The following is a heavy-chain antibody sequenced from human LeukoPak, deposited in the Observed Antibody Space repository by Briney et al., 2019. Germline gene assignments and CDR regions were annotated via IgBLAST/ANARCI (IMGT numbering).Heavy chain of an antibody. J-gene: IGHJ6*03. Sequence: ASVKVSCKASGYTFTGYYMHWVRQAPGQGLEWMGWISAYNGNTNYAQKLQGRVTMTTDTSTSTAYMELRSLRSDDTAVYYCARDYGDYVGAQTNYYYYMDVWGKGTTVTVSS. CDR2: ISAYNGNT. V-gene: IGHV1-18*04. CDR3: ARDYGDYVGAQTNYYYYMDV. D-gene: IGHD4-17*01. CDR1: GYTFTGYY.